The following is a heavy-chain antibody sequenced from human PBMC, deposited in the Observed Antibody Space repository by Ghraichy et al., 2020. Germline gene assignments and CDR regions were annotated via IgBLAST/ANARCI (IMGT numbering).Heavy chain of an antibody. CDR3: ARDRLPLNGDFVS. CDR1: GFPFSDYS. D-gene: IGHD2-21*02. J-gene: IGHJ5*01. V-gene: IGHV3-21*01. CDR2: IDLTSSYI. Sequence: GGSLRLSCVASGFPFSDYSMNWVRQAPGKGLEWFSSIDLTSSYIYYADSLKGRFTISRDNARNSLYLQMNSLRAEDTAVYYCARDRLPLNGDFVSWGQGSLVTVSS.